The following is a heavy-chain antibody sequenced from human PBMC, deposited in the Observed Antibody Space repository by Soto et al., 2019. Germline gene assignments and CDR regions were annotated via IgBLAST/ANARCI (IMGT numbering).Heavy chain of an antibody. CDR1: GYTFTSYG. J-gene: IGHJ4*02. CDR2: ISAYNGNT. CDR3: ARDLARYCSGGSCYSIDY. Sequence: ASVKVSCKASGYTFTSYGISWVRQAPGQGLEWMGWISAYNGNTNYAQKLQGRVTMTTDTSTSTAYMELRSLRSDDTAVYYCARDLARYCSGGSCYSIDYWGQGTLVTVSS. D-gene: IGHD2-15*01. V-gene: IGHV1-18*01.